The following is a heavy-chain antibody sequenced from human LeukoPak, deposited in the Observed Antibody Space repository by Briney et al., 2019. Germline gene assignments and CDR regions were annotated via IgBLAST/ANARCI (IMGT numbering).Heavy chain of an antibody. V-gene: IGHV1-2*02. CDR3: ASHYYRSESPWDY. Sequence: ASVKVSCKASGYTFINYGISWVRQAPGQGLEWMGWINPNSGGTNYAQKFQGRVTMTKDTSISTAYMELSSLRSDDTAVYYCASHYYRSESPWDYWGQGTLVTVSS. CDR2: INPNSGGT. CDR1: GYTFINYG. D-gene: IGHD3-10*01. J-gene: IGHJ4*02.